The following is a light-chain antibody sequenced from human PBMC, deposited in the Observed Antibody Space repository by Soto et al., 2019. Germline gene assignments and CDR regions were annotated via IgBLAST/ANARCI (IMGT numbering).Light chain of an antibody. Sequence: DIQRTQSPSSLSASVGDRVSITFRGSQSIMKYLHWYQQKPGKVPKLLIYAASSLESGVPSRFSGSGSETDFSLTISSLQPEDFATYYCQQSYNSPWTFGPGTKVDIK. CDR3: QQSYNSPWT. CDR1: QSIMKY. CDR2: AAS. J-gene: IGKJ1*01. V-gene: IGKV1-39*01.